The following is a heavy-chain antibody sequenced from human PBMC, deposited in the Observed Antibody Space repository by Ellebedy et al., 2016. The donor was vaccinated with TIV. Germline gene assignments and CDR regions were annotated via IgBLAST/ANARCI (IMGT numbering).Heavy chain of an antibody. CDR2: IKEDGSRT. CDR3: ATGARSEGGY. CDR1: GFTFSDYY. D-gene: IGHD2-15*01. J-gene: IGHJ4*02. Sequence: PGGSLRLSCVASGFTFSDYYMNWVRQAPGKGLEWVANIKEDGSRTSYVDSVRGRFTISRDNAKNSLYLQMNSLRAEDTAVYYCATGARSEGGYWGQGTLVTVSS. V-gene: IGHV3-7*01.